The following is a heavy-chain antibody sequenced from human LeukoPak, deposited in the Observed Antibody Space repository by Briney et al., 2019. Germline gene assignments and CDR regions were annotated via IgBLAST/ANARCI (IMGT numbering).Heavy chain of an antibody. J-gene: IGHJ5*02. D-gene: IGHD3-10*01. CDR3: ARDRHMVRGVIIAIWFDP. V-gene: IGHV1-2*02. CDR2: ITPNSGGT. CDR1: GYTFTGYY. Sequence: ASVKVSCKASGYTFTGYYMHWVRQAPGQGLEWMGWITPNSGGTNYAQKFQGRVTMTRDTSISTAYMELSRLRSDDTAVYYCARDRHMVRGVIIAIWFDPWGQGTLVTVSS.